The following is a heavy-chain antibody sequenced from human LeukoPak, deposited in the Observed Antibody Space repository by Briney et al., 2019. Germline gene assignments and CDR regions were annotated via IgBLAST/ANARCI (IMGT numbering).Heavy chain of an antibody. D-gene: IGHD2/OR15-2a*01. J-gene: IGHJ6*02. CDR1: GFTFSSYW. CDR2: VNSDGSTT. CDR3: VKGIEYRPVPYGMDV. Sequence: GGSLRLSCAASGFTFSSYWMHWVRQAPGKGLVWVSRVNSDGSTTSYADSVKGRFTISRDNSKNTLFLQMSSLRVEDTAVYYCVKGIEYRPVPYGMDVWGQGTTVTVSS. V-gene: IGHV3-74*01.